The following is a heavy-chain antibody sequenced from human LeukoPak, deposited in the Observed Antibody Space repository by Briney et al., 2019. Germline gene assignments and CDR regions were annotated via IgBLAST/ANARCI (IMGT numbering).Heavy chain of an antibody. CDR3: ARRPSDCSSTSCSRDY. V-gene: IGHV3-21*01. J-gene: IGHJ4*02. CDR1: GFTFSSYS. Sequence: GGSLRLTCAASGFTFSSYSMNWVRQAPGKGLGGGSSINSSSSYIYYANSVKGRFTISRDNAKNSLYLQMNSLRAEDTAVYYCARRPSDCSSTSCSRDYWGQGTLVTVSS. D-gene: IGHD2-2*01. CDR2: INSSSSYI.